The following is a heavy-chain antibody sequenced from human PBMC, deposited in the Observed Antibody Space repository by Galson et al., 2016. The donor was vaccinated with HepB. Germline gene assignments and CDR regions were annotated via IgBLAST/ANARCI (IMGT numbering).Heavy chain of an antibody. CDR3: ARVGGYVWGSYRSPRALDV. CDR1: GGTFSSHT. CDR2: IIPISVTT. Sequence: SVKVSCKASGGTFSSHTISWVRQAPGQGLEWMGGIIPISVTTKYAQKFQGRVTISADESTTTAYMELSSLRSEDTAVYYCARVGGYVWGSYRSPRALDVWGQGTMVTVSS. V-gene: IGHV1-69*13. J-gene: IGHJ3*01. D-gene: IGHD3-16*02.